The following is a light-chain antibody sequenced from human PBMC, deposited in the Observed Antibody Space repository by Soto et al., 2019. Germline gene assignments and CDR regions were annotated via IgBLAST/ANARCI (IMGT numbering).Light chain of an antibody. J-gene: IGLJ2*01. CDR2: DVS. CDR3: SSYTSSVV. Sequence: QSALTQPASVSGSPGQSITISFTGTSSDVGGYNYVSWYQQHPGKAPKLMIYDVSNRPAGVSNRFSGSKSGNTASLTISGLQAEDEADYSCSSYTSSVVFGGGTKLTVL. V-gene: IGLV2-14*01. CDR1: SSDVGGYNY.